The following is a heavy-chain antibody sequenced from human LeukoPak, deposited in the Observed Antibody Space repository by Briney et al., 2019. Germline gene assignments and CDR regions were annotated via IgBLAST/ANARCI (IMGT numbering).Heavy chain of an antibody. D-gene: IGHD6-13*01. V-gene: IGHV3-21*01. CDR2: ISSSSSYI. CDR1: GFTFSSYS. CDR3: ARARVATLIAAAGPFDY. J-gene: IGHJ4*02. Sequence: GGSLRLSCAASGFTFSSYSMNWVRQAPGKGLEWVSSISSSSSYIYYADSVKGRFTISRDNAKNSLYLQMNSLRAEDTAVYYCARARVATLIAAAGPFDYWGQGTLVTVSS.